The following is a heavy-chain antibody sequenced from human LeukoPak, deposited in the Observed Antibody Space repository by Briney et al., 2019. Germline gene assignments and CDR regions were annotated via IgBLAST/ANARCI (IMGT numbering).Heavy chain of an antibody. CDR1: GYTLTELS. Sequence: ASVKVSCKVSGYTLTELSMHWVRQAPGKGLEWMGGFDPEDGETIYAQKFQGRVTMTRNTSISTAYMELSSLRSEDTAVYYCARRIAVAGTFGYWGQGTLVTVSS. J-gene: IGHJ4*02. CDR3: ARRIAVAGTFGY. V-gene: IGHV1-24*01. CDR2: FDPEDGET. D-gene: IGHD6-19*01.